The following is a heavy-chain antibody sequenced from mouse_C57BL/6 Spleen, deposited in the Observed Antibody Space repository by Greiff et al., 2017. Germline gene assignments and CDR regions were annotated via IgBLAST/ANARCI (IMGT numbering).Heavy chain of an antibody. CDR3: ARRVYYGNPYYFDY. D-gene: IGHD2-1*01. V-gene: IGHV1-80*01. J-gene: IGHJ2*01. CDR2: IYPGDGDT. Sequence: QVQLQQSGAELVKPGASVKISCKASGYAFSSYWMNWVKQRPGKGLEWIGQIYPGDGDTNYNGKFKGKATLTAGKSSSTAYMQLSSLTSEDSAVYFCARRVYYGNPYYFDYWGQGTTLTVSS. CDR1: GYAFSSYW.